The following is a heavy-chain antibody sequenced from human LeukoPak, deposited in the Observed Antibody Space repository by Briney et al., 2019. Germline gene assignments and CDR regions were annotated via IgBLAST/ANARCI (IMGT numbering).Heavy chain of an antibody. CDR1: GYTVSNNY. J-gene: IGHJ4*02. CDR3: ATDYDVLTGYYSDVGY. D-gene: IGHD3-9*01. CDR2: IYTAGST. Sequence: GGSLRLSCAASGYTVSNNYMSWVRQAPGKGLEWVSIIYTAGSTYYADSVKGRFTTSRDNSKNTLYLQMNSLRAEDTAVYYCATDYDVLTGYYSDVGYWGQGTLVTVSS. V-gene: IGHV3-66*01.